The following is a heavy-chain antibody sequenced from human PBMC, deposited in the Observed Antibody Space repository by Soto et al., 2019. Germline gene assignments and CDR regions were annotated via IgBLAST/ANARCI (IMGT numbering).Heavy chain of an antibody. V-gene: IGHV3-13*01. J-gene: IGHJ6*02. D-gene: IGHD3-16*01. CDR3: ARDQRRTHYVWGTHTYYYYGMDV. CDR1: GFTFSSYD. CDR2: IGTAGDT. Sequence: EVQLVESGGGLVQPGGSLRLSCAASGFTFSSYDMHWVRQATGKGLEWVSAIGTAGDTYYPGSVKGRFTISRENAKNSLYLQMNSLRAEDTAVYYCARDQRRTHYVWGTHTYYYYGMDVWGQGTTVTVSS.